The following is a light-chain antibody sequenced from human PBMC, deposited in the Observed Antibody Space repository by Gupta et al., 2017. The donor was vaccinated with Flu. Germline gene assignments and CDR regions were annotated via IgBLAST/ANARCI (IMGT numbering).Light chain of an antibody. CDR1: SSDVGGYNM. V-gene: IGLV2-8*01. Sequence: QSALTQPPSASGSPGQSVTISCTGSSSDVGGYNMVSWYQQHPGKAPKLISDEVTKRPSGVPERFAGSKSGKTASPTVSVLQAEDEAEDDGNSYTGSSNFYGLGTGTKVTVL. CDR3: NSYTGSSNFYG. J-gene: IGLJ1*01. CDR2: EVT.